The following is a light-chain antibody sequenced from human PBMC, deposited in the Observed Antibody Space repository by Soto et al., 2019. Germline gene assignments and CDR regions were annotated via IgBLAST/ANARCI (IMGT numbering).Light chain of an antibody. Sequence: IKVSQSPSSLSASIGDRVTITCRASQGISSYLAWYQQKPGKAPKLLIYAASTLQSGVPSRFSGGGSGTDFTLTISSLQPEDFATYYCQQLNSYPAFGGGTKVDTK. J-gene: IGKJ4*01. CDR1: QGISSY. CDR3: QQLNSYPA. CDR2: AAS. V-gene: IGKV1-9*01.